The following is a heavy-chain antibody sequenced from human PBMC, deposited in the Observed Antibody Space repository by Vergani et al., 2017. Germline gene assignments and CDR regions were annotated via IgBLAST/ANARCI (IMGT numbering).Heavy chain of an antibody. CDR2: ISGSGGST. J-gene: IGHJ4*02. V-gene: IGHV3-23*01. CDR3: AGEGYYGSGIFDY. Sequence: EVQLLESGGGLVQPGGSLRLSCAASGFTFSSYAMSWVRQAPGKGLEWVSAISGSGGSTYYADSVKGRFTISRDNSKNTLYLQMNSLRAEDTALYYCAGEGYYGSGIFDYWDQGTLVTVSS. D-gene: IGHD3-10*01. CDR1: GFTFSSYA.